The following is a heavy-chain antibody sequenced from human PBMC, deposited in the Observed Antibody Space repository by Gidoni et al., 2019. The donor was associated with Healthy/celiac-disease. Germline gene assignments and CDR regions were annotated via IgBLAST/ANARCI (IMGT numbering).Heavy chain of an antibody. CDR3: AKGDSSGYSIDY. Sequence: QVQLVESGGGVVQPGRSLRLSCAASGFTFSSYGMHWVRQAPGKGLEWVAVISYDGSNKYYADSVKGRFTISRDNSKNTLYLQMNSLRAEDTAVYYCAKGDSSGYSIDYWGQGTLVTVSS. CDR2: ISYDGSNK. D-gene: IGHD3-22*01. V-gene: IGHV3-30*18. J-gene: IGHJ4*02. CDR1: GFTFSSYG.